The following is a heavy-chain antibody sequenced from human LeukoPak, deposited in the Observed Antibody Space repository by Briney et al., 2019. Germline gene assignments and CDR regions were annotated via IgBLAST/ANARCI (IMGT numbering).Heavy chain of an antibody. CDR2: IYYSGST. V-gene: IGHV4-59*01. D-gene: IGHD3-10*01. J-gene: IGHJ4*02. CDR1: GGSFSGYY. CDR3: AREYSGSGSYVIDY. Sequence: SDTLSLTCAVYGGSFSGYYWSWIRQPPGKGLEWIGYIYYSGSTNYNPSLKSRVTISADTSKNQFSLKLSSVTAADTAVYYCAREYSGSGSYVIDYWGQGTLVTVSS.